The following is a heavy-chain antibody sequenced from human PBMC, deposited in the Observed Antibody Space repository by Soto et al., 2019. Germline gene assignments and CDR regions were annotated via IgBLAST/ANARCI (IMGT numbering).Heavy chain of an antibody. J-gene: IGHJ6*02. D-gene: IGHD3-10*01. CDR3: ARDLWFGGYYAMDV. CDR1: GFTFSSYE. CDR2: ISSSGSTT. Sequence: LRLSCAASGFTFSSYEMNWVRQAPGKGLEWLSYISSSGSTTYYGDSVKGRFTISRDNAKNSLFLQMNSLRAEDTAVYYCARDLWFGGYYAMDVWGQGTTVTVSS. V-gene: IGHV3-48*03.